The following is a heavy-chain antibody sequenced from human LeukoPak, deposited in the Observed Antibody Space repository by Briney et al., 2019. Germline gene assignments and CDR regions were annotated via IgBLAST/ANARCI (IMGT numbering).Heavy chain of an antibody. CDR1: GYTFTSYD. J-gene: IGHJ6*03. CDR2: MNPNSGNT. D-gene: IGHD4-17*01. V-gene: IGHV1-8*01. CDR3: ARSDYGDYWHYYYYMDV. Sequence: GASVKVSCKDSGYTFTSYDINWVRQATGQGLEWMGWMNPNSGNTGYAQKFQGRVTMTRTTSISTAYMELSSLRSEDTAVYYCARSDYGDYWHYYYYMDVWGKGTTVTVSS.